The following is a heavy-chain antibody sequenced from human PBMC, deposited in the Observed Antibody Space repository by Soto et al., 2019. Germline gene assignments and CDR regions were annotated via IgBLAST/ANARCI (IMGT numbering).Heavy chain of an antibody. J-gene: IGHJ4*02. CDR3: AGASSYGTYYFDY. D-gene: IGHD5-18*01. Sequence: VGSLRLASAASGFPLNSHSTNWVLQAPGRGLEWVSSISSSSRYIYDAESLKGRFTVSRDNAKNSLYLQMNSLRADNTAVYYCAGASSYGTYYFDYWGQGTLVTVSS. V-gene: IGHV3-21*01. CDR1: GFPLNSHS. CDR2: ISSSSRYI.